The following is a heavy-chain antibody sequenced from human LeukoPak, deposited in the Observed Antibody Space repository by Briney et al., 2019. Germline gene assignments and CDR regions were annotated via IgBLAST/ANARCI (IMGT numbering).Heavy chain of an antibody. J-gene: IGHJ4*02. CDR2: NVVGSGNT. CDR3: AAVPDYYDSSGYYFYFDY. Sequence: SVKVSCKASGFTFTSSAMQWVRQARGQRLEWIGWNVVGSGNTNYAQKFQERVTITRDMSTSTAYMELSSLRSEDTAVYYCAAVPDYYDSSGYYFYFDYWGQGTLVTVSS. CDR1: GFTFTSSA. D-gene: IGHD3-22*01. V-gene: IGHV1-58*02.